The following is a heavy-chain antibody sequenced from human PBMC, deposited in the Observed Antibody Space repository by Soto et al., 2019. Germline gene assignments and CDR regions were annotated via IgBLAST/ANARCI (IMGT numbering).Heavy chain of an antibody. Sequence: QITLKESGPTLVKPTQTLTLTCTFSGFSLSTSGVGVGGIRQPPGKALVWLALIYWDDDKRYSPSLKSTLTITKDTSKNQVVLTMTNMDPVDTATYYCAHSLLYGDYDYWGQGTLVTVSS. CDR3: AHSLLYGDYDY. D-gene: IGHD4-17*01. CDR2: IYWDDDK. J-gene: IGHJ4*02. V-gene: IGHV2-5*02. CDR1: GFSLSTSGVG.